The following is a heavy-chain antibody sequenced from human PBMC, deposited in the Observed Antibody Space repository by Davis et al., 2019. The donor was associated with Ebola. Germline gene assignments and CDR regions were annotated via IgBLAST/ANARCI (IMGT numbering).Heavy chain of an antibody. Sequence: GGSLRLSCAASGFTFSSYSMNWVRQAPGKGLEWVSSISSSSSYIYYADSVKGRFTISRDNAKNSLCLQMNSLRAEDTAVYYCAKTGGVGATLYWGQGTLVTVSS. V-gene: IGHV3-21*01. D-gene: IGHD1-26*01. CDR3: AKTGGVGATLY. CDR1: GFTFSSYS. CDR2: ISSSSSYI. J-gene: IGHJ4*02.